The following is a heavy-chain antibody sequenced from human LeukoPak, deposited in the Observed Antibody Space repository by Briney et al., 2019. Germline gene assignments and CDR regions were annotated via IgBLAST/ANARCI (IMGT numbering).Heavy chain of an antibody. Sequence: PGGSLRLSCAASGFTFNDYYMSWIRQAPGNGLGWLSYINIGGTNTHYADSVKGRFTISRDNAKKSLYLEMNNLRAEDTAVYYCATDGAGFDTWGQGVLVTVSS. V-gene: IGHV3-11*01. CDR1: GFTFNDYY. CDR2: INIGGTNT. J-gene: IGHJ5*02. CDR3: ATDGAGFDT.